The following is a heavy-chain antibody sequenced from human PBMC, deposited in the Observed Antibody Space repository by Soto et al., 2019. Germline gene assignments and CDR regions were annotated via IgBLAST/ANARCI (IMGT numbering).Heavy chain of an antibody. CDR2: IKSKTDGGTT. D-gene: IGHD3-22*01. V-gene: IGHV3-15*07. CDR1: GFTFSNAW. CDR3: TGQYYYDSSGYYFFSSAVY. Sequence: GGSLRLSCAASGFTFSNAWMNWVRQAPGKGLEWVGRIKSKTDGGTTEYAAPVKGRFTISTDDSKNTLYLQMNSLKTEDTAVYYCTGQYYYDSSGYYFFSSAVYWGQGTLVTVSS. J-gene: IGHJ4*02.